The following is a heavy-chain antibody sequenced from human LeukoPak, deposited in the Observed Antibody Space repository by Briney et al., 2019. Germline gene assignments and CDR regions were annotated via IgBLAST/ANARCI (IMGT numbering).Heavy chain of an antibody. CDR2: ISSSSSYI. CDR1: GFTFSSYA. J-gene: IGHJ4*02. CDR3: ARDLYGGNSGYDY. V-gene: IGHV3-21*01. Sequence: GGSLRLSCAASGFTFSSYAMSWVRQAPGKGLEWVSSISSSSSYIYYADSVKGRFTISRDNAENSLYLQMNSLRAEDTAVYYCARDLYGGNSGYDYWGQGTLVTVSS. D-gene: IGHD4-23*01.